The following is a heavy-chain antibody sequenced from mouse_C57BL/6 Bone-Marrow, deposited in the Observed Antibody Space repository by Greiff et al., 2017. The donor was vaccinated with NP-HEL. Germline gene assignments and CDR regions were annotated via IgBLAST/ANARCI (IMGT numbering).Heavy chain of an antibody. CDR1: GYAFSSSW. CDR3: ALYGNYEGY. D-gene: IGHD2-1*01. J-gene: IGHJ2*01. CDR2: IYPGDGDT. V-gene: IGHV1-82*01. Sequence: VQRVESGPELVKPGASVKISCKASGYAFSSSWMNWVKQRPGKGLEWIGRIYPGDGDTNYNGKFKGKATLTADKSSSTAYMQLSSLTSEDSAVYFCALYGNYEGYWGQGTTLTVSS.